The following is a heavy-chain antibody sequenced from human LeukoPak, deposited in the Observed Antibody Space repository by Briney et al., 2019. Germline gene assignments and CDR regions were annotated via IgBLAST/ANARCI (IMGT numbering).Heavy chain of an antibody. CDR1: GFTSSSYG. J-gene: IGHJ6*02. Sequence: GGSLRLSCAASGFTSSSYGMHWVRQAPGKGLEWVAVISYDGSNKYYADSVKGRFTISRDNSKNTLYLQMNSLRAEDTAVYYCAKATPGVVVVPAATDYGMDVWGQGTTVTVSS. CDR2: ISYDGSNK. CDR3: AKATPGVVVVPAATDYGMDV. V-gene: IGHV3-30*18. D-gene: IGHD2-2*01.